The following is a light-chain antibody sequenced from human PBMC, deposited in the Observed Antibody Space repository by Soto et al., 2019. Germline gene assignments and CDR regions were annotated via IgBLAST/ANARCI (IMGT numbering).Light chain of an antibody. CDR1: SSDVGGYDY. CDR2: EVT. V-gene: IGLV2-14*01. Sequence: QSALTQPASVSGSPGQSITISCTGTSSDVGGYDYVSWYQQHPGKAPKLMIFEVTNRPSGVSNRFSGSKSGNTASLTISGLQAEDEADYYCSSNTFSSTYVFGTGTKVTVL. J-gene: IGLJ1*01. CDR3: SSNTFSSTYV.